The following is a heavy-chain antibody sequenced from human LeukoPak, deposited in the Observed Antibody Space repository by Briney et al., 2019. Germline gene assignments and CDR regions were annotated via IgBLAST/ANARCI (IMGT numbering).Heavy chain of an antibody. CDR2: ISYDGSNK. V-gene: IGHV3-30*18. D-gene: IGHD4-23*01. Sequence: PGGSLRLSCAASGFTFSSYGVHWVRQAPGKGQEWVAVISYDGSNKYYADSVKGRFTISRDNSKNTLYLQMNSLRAEDTAVYYCVKDRRRIRDYGGNSPLGGVDYWGQGTLVTVSS. CDR1: GFTFSSYG. CDR3: VKDRRRIRDYGGNSPLGGVDY. J-gene: IGHJ4*02.